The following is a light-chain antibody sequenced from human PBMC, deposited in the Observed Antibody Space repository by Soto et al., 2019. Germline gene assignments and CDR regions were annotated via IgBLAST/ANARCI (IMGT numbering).Light chain of an antibody. CDR1: QNVLYKSNNENY. CDR2: WAS. V-gene: IGKV4-1*01. Sequence: DIVMTQSPDSLAVSLGERATINCKSSQNVLYKSNNENYLAWYQQKPVQPPKLLIYWASTRKPGVPDRFSGSGSGSDFTLTISSLQAEDVAVYYCQQYYTTPPYTFGQGTKLEI. J-gene: IGKJ2*01. CDR3: QQYYTTPPYT.